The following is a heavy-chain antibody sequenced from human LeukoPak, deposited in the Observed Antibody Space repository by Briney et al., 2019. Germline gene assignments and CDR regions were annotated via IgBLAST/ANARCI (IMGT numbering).Heavy chain of an antibody. CDR1: GFAFSSYG. J-gene: IGHJ4*02. D-gene: IGHD2-15*01. Sequence: PGGSLRLSCAASGFAFSSYGMHWVRQAPGKGLEWVAVISYDGSNKYYADSVKGRFTISRDNSRNTVYLQMNSLRAEDTAVYYCAKGRRYCSGGSCYYSDYWGQGTLVTVSS. V-gene: IGHV3-30*18. CDR2: ISYDGSNK. CDR3: AKGRRYCSGGSCYYSDY.